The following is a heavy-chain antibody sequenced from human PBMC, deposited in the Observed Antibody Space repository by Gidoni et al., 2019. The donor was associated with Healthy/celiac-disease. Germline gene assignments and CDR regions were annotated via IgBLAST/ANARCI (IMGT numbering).Heavy chain of an antibody. CDR3: ARDGGDGYNHDAFDI. D-gene: IGHD3-16*01. J-gene: IGHJ3*02. V-gene: IGHV3-30-3*01. CDR1: CFTFSSHA. CDR2: ISYDGSNK. Sequence: QVQLVEAGGGVVQPGRSLRLPCAASCFTFSSHAMHWVRQAPGKWLAWVAVISYDGSNKYCADSVKGRFTISRDNSKNTLYLQMNSLRAEDTAVYYCARDGGDGYNHDAFDIWGQGTMVTVSS.